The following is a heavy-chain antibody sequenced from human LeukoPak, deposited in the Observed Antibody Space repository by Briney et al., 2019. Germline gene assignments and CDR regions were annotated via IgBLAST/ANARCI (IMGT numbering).Heavy chain of an antibody. CDR1: GGTFSSYA. CDR2: IIPIFGTA. D-gene: IGHD3-9*01. Sequence: ASVKVSCKASGGTFSSYAISWVRQAPGQGLEWMGEIIPIFGTANYAQKFQGRVTITADESTSTAYMELSSLRSEDTAVYYCAREPDSLTGRYYFDYWGQGTLVTVSS. J-gene: IGHJ4*02. V-gene: IGHV1-69*13. CDR3: AREPDSLTGRYYFDY.